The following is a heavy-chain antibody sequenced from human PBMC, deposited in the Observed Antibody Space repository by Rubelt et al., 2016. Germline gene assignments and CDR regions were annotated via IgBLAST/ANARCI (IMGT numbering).Heavy chain of an antibody. Sequence: QVQLQQWGAGLLKPSETLSLTCGVYGGSFSGYFWSWIRQSPGTGLAWIGEITHSGSTTYNPSLQSRVTISVDTSKDQLSLKRSAVTAADTAVYYCASGTGIAAALKFDYWGQGTLVTVSS. D-gene: IGHD6-13*01. V-gene: IGHV4-34*01. CDR1: GGSFSGYF. J-gene: IGHJ4*02. CDR2: ITHSGST. CDR3: ASGTGIAAALKFDY.